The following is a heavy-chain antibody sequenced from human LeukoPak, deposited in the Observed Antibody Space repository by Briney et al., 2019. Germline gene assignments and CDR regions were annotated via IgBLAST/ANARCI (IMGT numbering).Heavy chain of an antibody. Sequence: GGSLRLSCAASGLTVSDYYMSWLRQGQGKGLEGVSDISSTSRSTYYAGSVKRRFPISTHHAKNSLYLQMTSLPAEDTPVYYCASTTVTTNSFDYWGQGTLVTVSS. V-gene: IGHV3-11*03. J-gene: IGHJ4*02. CDR2: ISSTSRST. CDR3: ASTTVTTNSFDY. CDR1: GLTVSDYY. D-gene: IGHD4-17*01.